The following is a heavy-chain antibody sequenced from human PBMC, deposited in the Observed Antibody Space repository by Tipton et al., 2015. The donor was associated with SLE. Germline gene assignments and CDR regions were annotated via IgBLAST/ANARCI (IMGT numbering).Heavy chain of an antibody. Sequence: LRLSCTVSGGSISSYYWSWIRQPPGKGLEWIGEINHSGSTNYNPSLKSRVTISVDTSKNQFSLKLSSVTAADTAVYYCARPSGGNWGVWCDPWGQGTLVTVSS. CDR1: GGSISSYY. D-gene: IGHD7-27*01. CDR2: INHSGST. J-gene: IGHJ5*02. CDR3: ARPSGGNWGVWCDP. V-gene: IGHV4-34*01.